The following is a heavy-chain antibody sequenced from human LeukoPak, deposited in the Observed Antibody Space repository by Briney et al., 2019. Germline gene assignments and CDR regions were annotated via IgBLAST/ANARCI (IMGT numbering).Heavy chain of an antibody. Sequence: SETLSLICAVYGGSFSGYYWSWIRQPPGKGLEWIGEIIHNGSTNYNPSLKSRVTISVDTSKNQFSLKLSSVTAADTAVYYCARGVAYCSGDSCYPLPYGMDVWGQGTTVTVSS. CDR1: GGSFSGYY. CDR2: IIHNGST. D-gene: IGHD2-15*01. J-gene: IGHJ6*02. CDR3: ARGVAYCSGDSCYPLPYGMDV. V-gene: IGHV4-34*01.